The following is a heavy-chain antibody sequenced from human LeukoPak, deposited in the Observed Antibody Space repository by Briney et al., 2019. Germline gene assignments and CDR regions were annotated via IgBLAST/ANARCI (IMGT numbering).Heavy chain of an antibody. J-gene: IGHJ3*02. CDR2: IHYTGRT. CDR1: GGSISSGDYF. V-gene: IGHV4-30-4*01. CDR3: ARLEMATIFDAFDI. Sequence: PSETLSLTCNVSGGSISSGDYFWNWIRQPPGKGLEWLGYIHYTGRTYYNPSLKSRVTISVDTSKNQFSLKLSSVTAADTAVYYCARLEMATIFDAFDIWGQGTMVTVSS. D-gene: IGHD5-24*01.